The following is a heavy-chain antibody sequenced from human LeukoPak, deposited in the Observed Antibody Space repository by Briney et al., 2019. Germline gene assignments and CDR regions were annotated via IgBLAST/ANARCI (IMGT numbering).Heavy chain of an antibody. CDR2: ISVSGTST. J-gene: IGHJ5*01. V-gene: IGHV3-23*01. CDR3: AKGSGWFDY. D-gene: IGHD6-19*01. CDR1: GFTSSSYA. Sequence: PGGSLRLSCAASGFTSSSYAMSWVRQAPGKGLEWVSLISVSGTSTYYADSVKGRFTISRDNSKNTLYLQMNSLRAEDTAVYYCAKGSGWFDYWGQGTLVTVSS.